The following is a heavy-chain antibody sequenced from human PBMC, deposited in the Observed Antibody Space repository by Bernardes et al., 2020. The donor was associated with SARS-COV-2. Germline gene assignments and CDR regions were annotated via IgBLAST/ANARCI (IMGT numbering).Heavy chain of an antibody. D-gene: IGHD3-10*01. V-gene: IGHV4-59*01. CDR1: GGSLSGFY. J-gene: IGHJ5*02. CDR3: AREQNSLVRGVIDA. Sequence: SETLSLTSPGPGGSLSGFYWSWIRQSPGKGLGWIGYIYSSWSTNNNPFLKSQVTISIDTSTNQFSLRVNSVTAADIDVYYCAREQNSLVRGVIDAWGQGILVTVSS. CDR2: IYSSWST.